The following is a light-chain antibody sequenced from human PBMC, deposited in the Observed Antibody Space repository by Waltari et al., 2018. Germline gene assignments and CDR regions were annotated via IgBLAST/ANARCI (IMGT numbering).Light chain of an antibody. CDR1: QGITSR. CDR2: DAS. CDR3: QQANTFPVT. V-gene: IGKV1-12*01. J-gene: IGKJ3*01. Sequence: DIQMTQSPSAVSAFVGDRVLITCRASQGITSRLAWYQQKPGRAPKLLIYDASSLQSGVPSRFSGSGSETDFTLTINNLQPEDIATYFCQQANTFPVTFGPGTKVDIK.